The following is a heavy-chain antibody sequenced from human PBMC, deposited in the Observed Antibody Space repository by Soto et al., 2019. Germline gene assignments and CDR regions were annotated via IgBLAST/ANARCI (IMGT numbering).Heavy chain of an antibody. J-gene: IGHJ6*03. CDR1: GGSIISYY. CDR2: IYYSGST. CDR3: ARGGPLYYYYYMDV. Sequence: SETLSLTCTVSGGSIISYYWSWIRQPPGKGLEWIGYIYYSGSTNYNPSLKSRVTISVDTSKNQFSLKLSSVTAADTAVYYCARGGPLYYYYYMDVWGKGTTVTVS. D-gene: IGHD3-16*01. V-gene: IGHV4-59*01.